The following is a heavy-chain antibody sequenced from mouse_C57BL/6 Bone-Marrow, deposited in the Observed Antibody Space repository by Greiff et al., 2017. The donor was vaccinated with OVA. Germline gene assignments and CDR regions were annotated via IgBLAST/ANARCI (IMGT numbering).Heavy chain of an antibody. CDR2: IDPENGDT. J-gene: IGHJ4*01. V-gene: IGHV14-4*01. D-gene: IGHD2-1*01. CDR3: TTGGNFDYYAMDY. CDR1: GFNIKDDY. Sequence: EVKLQESGAELVRPGASVKLSCTASGFNIKDDYMHWVKQRPEQGLEWIGWIDPENGDTEYASKFQGKATITADTSSNTAYLQLSSLTSEDTAVYYCTTGGNFDYYAMDYWGQGTSVTVSS.